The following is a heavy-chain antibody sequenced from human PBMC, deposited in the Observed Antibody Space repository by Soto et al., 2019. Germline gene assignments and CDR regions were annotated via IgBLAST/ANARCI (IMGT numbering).Heavy chain of an antibody. CDR1: GGSISSGGYS. J-gene: IGHJ5*02. Sequence: SETLSLTCAVSGGSISSGGYSWRWIRQPPGKGLEWIGYIYHSGSTYYNPSLKSRVTISVDRSKNQFSLKLSSVTAADTAVYYCARDRGAARFDPWGQGTLVTVS. D-gene: IGHD6-6*01. CDR3: ARDRGAARFDP. V-gene: IGHV4-30-2*01. CDR2: IYHSGST.